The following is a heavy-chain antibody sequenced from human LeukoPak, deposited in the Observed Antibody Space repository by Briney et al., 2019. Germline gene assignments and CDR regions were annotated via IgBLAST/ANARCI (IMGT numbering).Heavy chain of an antibody. Sequence: SETLSLTCNVSGGSISSSSYYWGWIRQSPGKGLEWIGSIFYSGSTYYNPSLKSRVTIPVDTSKNQFSLNLSSVTAADTAVYYCARVSDTVVVVAANDYWGQGTLVTVSS. D-gene: IGHD2-15*01. CDR2: IFYSGST. J-gene: IGHJ4*02. CDR1: GGSISSSSYY. V-gene: IGHV4-39*01. CDR3: ARVSDTVVVVAANDY.